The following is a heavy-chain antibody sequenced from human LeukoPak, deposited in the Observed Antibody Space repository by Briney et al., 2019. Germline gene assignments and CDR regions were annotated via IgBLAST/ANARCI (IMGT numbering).Heavy chain of an antibody. V-gene: IGHV1-2*02. Sequence: VASVKVSCKASGYTFTGYYMHWVRQAPGQGLEWMGWINPNSGGTNYAQKFQGRVTMTRDTSISTAYMELSRLRSDDTAVYYCARDSELALGQFDYWGQGTLVTVSS. D-gene: IGHD1-1*01. CDR2: INPNSGGT. CDR3: ARDSELALGQFDY. J-gene: IGHJ4*02. CDR1: GYTFTGYY.